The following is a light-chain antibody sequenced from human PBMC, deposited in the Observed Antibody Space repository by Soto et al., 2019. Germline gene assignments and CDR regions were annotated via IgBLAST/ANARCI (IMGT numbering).Light chain of an antibody. CDR1: SSDVGSYDH. CDR2: EVS. J-gene: IGLJ1*01. V-gene: IGLV2-14*01. Sequence: SALAQPASVSGSPGQSITISCSGTSSDVGSYDHVAWYQQFPGKTPKLMIYEVSNRPSGVSSRFSGSKSGNTASVTISGLQAEDEADYHCISYTGSSTPYGFRRGIKVT. CDR3: ISYTGSSTPYG.